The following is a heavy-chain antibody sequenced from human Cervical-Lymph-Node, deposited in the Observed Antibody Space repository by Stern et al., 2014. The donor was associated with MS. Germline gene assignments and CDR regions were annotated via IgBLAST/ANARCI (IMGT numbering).Heavy chain of an antibody. Sequence: VHLVESGAEVKKPGASVKVSCKASGYTFTDYYMHWVRQAPGQGLAWMGWINPNSGGTNYAQKFQGRVTMTRDTSISTAYMELSRLRSDDTAVYYCASLDTVMITGSDYWGQGTLVTVSS. J-gene: IGHJ4*02. CDR1: GYTFTDYY. CDR2: INPNSGGT. D-gene: IGHD5-18*01. V-gene: IGHV1-2*02. CDR3: ASLDTVMITGSDY.